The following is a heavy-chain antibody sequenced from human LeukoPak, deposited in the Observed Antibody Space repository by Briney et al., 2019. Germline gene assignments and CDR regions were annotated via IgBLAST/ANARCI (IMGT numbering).Heavy chain of an antibody. CDR1: GGSISSSHW. V-gene: IGHV4-4*02. D-gene: IGHD3-16*01. CDR3: ARDRGKNWFDP. CDR2: IYHSGST. Sequence: RPSETLSLTCAVSGGSISSSHWWSWVRQPPGKGLEWIGEIYHSGSTNYNPSLKSRITISVDMSKNQFSLKLSSVTAADTAVYYCARDRGKNWFDPWGQGTLVTVSS. J-gene: IGHJ5*02.